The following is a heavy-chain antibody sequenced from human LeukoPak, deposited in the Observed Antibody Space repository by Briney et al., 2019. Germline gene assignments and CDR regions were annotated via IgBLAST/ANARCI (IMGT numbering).Heavy chain of an antibody. CDR3: AKAPIFGVVIIAGWFDP. V-gene: IGHV3-23*01. CDR1: GFTFSSYA. D-gene: IGHD3-3*01. Sequence: GGSLRLSCAASGFTFSSYAMSWVRQAPGKGLEWVSAISGSGGSTYYADSVKGRFTISGDNSKNTLYLQMNSLRAEDTAVYYCAKAPIFGVVIIAGWFDPWGQGTLVTVSS. J-gene: IGHJ5*02. CDR2: ISGSGGST.